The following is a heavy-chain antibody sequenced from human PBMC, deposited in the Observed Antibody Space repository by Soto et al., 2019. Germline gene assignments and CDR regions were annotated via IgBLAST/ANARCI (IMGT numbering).Heavy chain of an antibody. CDR3: ASLGPRSSIAARQGGGRINWFDP. CDR1: GGSISSGGYY. CDR2: IYYSGST. J-gene: IGHJ5*02. V-gene: IGHV4-31*03. D-gene: IGHD6-6*01. Sequence: QVQLQESGPGLVKPSQTLSLTCTVSGGSISSGGYYWSWIRQHPGKGLEWIGYIYYSGSTYYNPSRKGRFTISVDTSKNQFSLKLSSVTAADTAVYYCASLGPRSSIAARQGGGRINWFDPWGQGTLVTVSS.